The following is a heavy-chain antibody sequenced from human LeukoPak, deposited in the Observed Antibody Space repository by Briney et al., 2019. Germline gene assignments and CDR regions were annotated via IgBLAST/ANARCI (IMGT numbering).Heavy chain of an antibody. Sequence: GGSLRLSCAASGFTFSSYAMSWVRQAPGKGLEWVSAISGSGGSTYYADSVKGRFTISRDNSKNTLYLQMNSRRAEDTAVYYCASLAAAGTGFDPWGQGTLVTVSS. D-gene: IGHD6-13*01. CDR2: ISGSGGST. CDR3: ASLAAAGTGFDP. CDR1: GFTFSSYA. V-gene: IGHV3-23*01. J-gene: IGHJ5*02.